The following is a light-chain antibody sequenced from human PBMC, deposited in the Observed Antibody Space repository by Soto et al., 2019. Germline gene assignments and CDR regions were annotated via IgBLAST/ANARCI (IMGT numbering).Light chain of an antibody. CDR2: GAS. V-gene: IGKV3-20*01. Sequence: EIVLTQSPGTLSLSPGERATLSCRASQSVSSSYLAWYQHKPGQAPRLLIYGASSRATGIPDRFSGSGSGTDFTLTISRRETVDFAVYYFQHYGNSPHTFGQGTNLEIK. J-gene: IGKJ2*01. CDR1: QSVSSSY. CDR3: QHYGNSPHT.